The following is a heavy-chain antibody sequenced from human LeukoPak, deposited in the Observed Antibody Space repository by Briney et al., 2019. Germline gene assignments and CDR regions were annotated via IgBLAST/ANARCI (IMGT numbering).Heavy chain of an antibody. V-gene: IGHV3-11*01. D-gene: IGHD6-13*01. CDR1: GISLSNYG. CDR3: ARGPRILAAGSYYFDY. J-gene: IGHJ4*02. CDR2: INVNGGAM. Sequence: PGGSLRLSCAVSGISLSNYGMSWVRQAPGKGLEWVSFINVNGGAMYYADFVKGRFTISRDNAKSSLYLEMNSLRVEDTAVYYCARGPRILAAGSYYFDYWGQGSLVTVSS.